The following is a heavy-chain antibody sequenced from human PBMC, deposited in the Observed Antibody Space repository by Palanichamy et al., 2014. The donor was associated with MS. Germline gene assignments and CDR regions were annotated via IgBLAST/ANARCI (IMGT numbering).Heavy chain of an antibody. CDR3: AKLTGINAFDT. CDR1: GFSFSSYG. J-gene: IGHJ3*02. Sequence: QVQLVESWGRRGPAGGSLRLSCAASGFSFSSYGMHWVRQAPGKGLEWVAFIRYDENKKYYADSVKGRFTVSRDNSKNTLYLQMNSLGAEDTAMYYCAKLTGINAFDTWGQGTMVTVSS. CDR2: IRYDENKK. V-gene: IGHV3-30*02. D-gene: IGHD1-20*01.